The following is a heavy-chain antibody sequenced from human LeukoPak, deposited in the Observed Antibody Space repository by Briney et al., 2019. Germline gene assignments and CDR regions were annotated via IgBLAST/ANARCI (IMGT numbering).Heavy chain of an antibody. Sequence: PSETLSLTCTVSGGSISSSSYYWGWIRQPPGKGLEWIGSIYYSGSTYYNPSLKSRVTISVDTSKNQFSLKLSSVTAADTAVYYCARGAHSSGWLGDYWGQGTLVTVSS. CDR2: IYYSGST. V-gene: IGHV4-39*07. J-gene: IGHJ4*02. CDR3: ARGAHSSGWLGDY. CDR1: GGSISSSSYY. D-gene: IGHD6-19*01.